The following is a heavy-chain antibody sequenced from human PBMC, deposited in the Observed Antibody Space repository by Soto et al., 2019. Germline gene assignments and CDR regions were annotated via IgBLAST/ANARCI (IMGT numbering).Heavy chain of an antibody. CDR3: ARGFDSNYVWTFAY. J-gene: IGHJ4*02. CDR2: IWYDGSNK. CDR1: GFTFSSYG. D-gene: IGHD4-4*01. Sequence: PGGSLRLSCAASGFTFSSYGMHWFRQAPGKGLEWVAVIWYDGSNKYYADSVKGRFTISRDNSENTLYLQMNSLRAEDTAVYYWARGFDSNYVWTFAYWGQGTLVTVAS. V-gene: IGHV3-33*01.